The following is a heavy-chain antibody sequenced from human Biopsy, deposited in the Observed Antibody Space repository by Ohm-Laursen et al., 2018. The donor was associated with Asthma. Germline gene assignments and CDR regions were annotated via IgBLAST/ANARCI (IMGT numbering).Heavy chain of an antibody. CDR1: GFTFSSYG. CDR3: ARGLDYSGRSGFDY. D-gene: IGHD3-10*01. V-gene: IGHV3-33*05. Sequence: SLRLSCAASGFTFSSYGMDWVRQAPGKGLEWVALMSYDGSIKDYADSVKGRFTVPRDNSMNTLYLHMNSLRVEDTAVYYCARGLDYSGRSGFDYWGQGTLVTVSS. J-gene: IGHJ4*02. CDR2: MSYDGSIK.